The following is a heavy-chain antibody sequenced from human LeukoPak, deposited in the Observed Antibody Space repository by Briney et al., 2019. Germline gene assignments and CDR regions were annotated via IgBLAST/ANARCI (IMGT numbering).Heavy chain of an antibody. Sequence: GGSLRLSCAASGFSFSVYEIHWVRQAPGKGLEWISDISSSGTTTYYADSVKGRFTISRDNAKNSVYLQMNSLRAEDTAAYYCASLRGYTLNTPLDYWGQGTLVTVSS. CDR1: GFSFSVYE. CDR2: ISSSGTTT. D-gene: IGHD5-18*01. J-gene: IGHJ4*02. CDR3: ASLRGYTLNTPLDY. V-gene: IGHV3-48*03.